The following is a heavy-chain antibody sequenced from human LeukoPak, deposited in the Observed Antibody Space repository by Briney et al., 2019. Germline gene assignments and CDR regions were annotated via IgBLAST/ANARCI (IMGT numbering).Heavy chain of an antibody. V-gene: IGHV1-46*01. CDR3: ARDLGSRKNAFDI. Sequence: VASVKVSCKASGYTFTSYYMHWVRQAPGQGLEWMGIINPSGGSTSYAQKFQGRVTMTRDMSTSTVYMELSSQRSEDTAVYYCARDLGSRKNAFDIWGQGTMVTVSS. CDR2: INPSGGST. J-gene: IGHJ3*02. CDR1: GYTFTSYY. D-gene: IGHD3-10*01.